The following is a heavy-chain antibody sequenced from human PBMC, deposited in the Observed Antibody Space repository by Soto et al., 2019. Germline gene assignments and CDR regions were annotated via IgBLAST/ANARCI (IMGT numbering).Heavy chain of an antibody. J-gene: IGHJ4*02. Sequence: DVQVVESGGGLVKPGGSMRLSCVASGFGFNTYTMTWVRQAPGKGLEWVASISSSGSYVHYADSVKGRCTISRDNAKKSLYPQMTSLRAADTAVYYCQGPIAIAGSGYWGQGTLVSVSS. CDR3: QGPIAIAGSGY. D-gene: IGHD3-10*01. CDR2: ISSSGSYV. V-gene: IGHV3-21*01. CDR1: GFGFNTYT.